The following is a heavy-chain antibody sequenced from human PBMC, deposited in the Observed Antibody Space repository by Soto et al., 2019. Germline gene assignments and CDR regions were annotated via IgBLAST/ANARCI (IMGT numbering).Heavy chain of an antibody. CDR3: VRGQWLPRGEY. CDR1: GGSFSAYF. V-gene: IGHV4-34*01. Sequence: QVQLQQWGAGLLKPSETLSLTCAVYGGSFSAYFWTWIRQPPGKGLEWIGEINHRGGTNYNPSLKSRGTISVDTSENQCSLRLTSVTAADTAVYYCVRGQWLPRGEYWGQGTLVTVSS. CDR2: INHRGGT. D-gene: IGHD6-19*01. J-gene: IGHJ4*02.